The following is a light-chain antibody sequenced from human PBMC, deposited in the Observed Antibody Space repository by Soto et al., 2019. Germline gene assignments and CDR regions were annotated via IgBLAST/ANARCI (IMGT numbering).Light chain of an antibody. CDR2: DAS. V-gene: IGKV1-5*01. Sequence: DIQMTQSPSTLSASVGDRVTITCRASQSFSSWLAWYQQKPGKAPKLLIYDASSLESGVPSRFSGSGSGTEFTLTISRLQPDDFATYYCQQYNSYPITFGQGTRLEIK. CDR3: QQYNSYPIT. CDR1: QSFSSW. J-gene: IGKJ5*01.